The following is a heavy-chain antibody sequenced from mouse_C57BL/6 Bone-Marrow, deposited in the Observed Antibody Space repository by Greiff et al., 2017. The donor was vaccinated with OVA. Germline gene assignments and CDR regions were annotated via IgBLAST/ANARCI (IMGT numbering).Heavy chain of an antibody. Sequence: EVKVVESGGDLVKPGGSLKLSCAASGFTFSSYGMSWVRQTPDKRLEWVATISSGGSYTYYPDSVKGRFTISRDNAKNTLYLQMSSLKSEDTAMYYCARHVGGNYVRFAYWGQGTLVTVSA. D-gene: IGHD2-1*01. CDR2: ISSGGSYT. V-gene: IGHV5-6*01. CDR3: ARHVGGNYVRFAY. J-gene: IGHJ3*01. CDR1: GFTFSSYG.